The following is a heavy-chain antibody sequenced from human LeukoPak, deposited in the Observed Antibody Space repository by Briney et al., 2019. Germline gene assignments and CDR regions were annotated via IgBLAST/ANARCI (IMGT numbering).Heavy chain of an antibody. J-gene: IGHJ4*02. V-gene: IGHV3-66*01. D-gene: IGHD1-14*01. CDR3: ARALRSESDY. Sequence: GGSLRLSCAASEFIVSSNYMSWVRQAPGKELEWVSVIYGGGDTYYADSVKGRFTISRDNSKNTLYLQMNSLRAEDTAVYYCARALRSESDYWGQGTLVTVSS. CDR1: EFIVSSNY. CDR2: IYGGGDT.